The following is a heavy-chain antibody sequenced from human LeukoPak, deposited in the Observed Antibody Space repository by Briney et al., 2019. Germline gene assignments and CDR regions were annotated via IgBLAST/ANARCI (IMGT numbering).Heavy chain of an antibody. D-gene: IGHD5-18*01. J-gene: IGHJ3*02. CDR3: ARPNSPPRGYSYGYYDAFDI. CDR1: GGSISSSSYY. CDR2: ISYSGST. Sequence: SETLSLTCTVSGGSISSSSYYWGWIRQPPGKGLEWIASISYSGSTYDNPSLKSRVTISVDTSKNQFSLKLSSVTAADTAVYYCARPNSPPRGYSYGYYDAFDIWGQGTMVTVSS. V-gene: IGHV4-39*01.